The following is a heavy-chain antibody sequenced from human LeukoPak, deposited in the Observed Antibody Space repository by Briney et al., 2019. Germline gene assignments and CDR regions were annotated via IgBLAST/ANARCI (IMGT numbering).Heavy chain of an antibody. CDR1: GGSMSSYY. Sequence: SDTLSLTCTLSGGSMSSYYWSWIRQPPGKGLEWIGYIYYSGSTNYNPSLKSRVTISVDTSKNQFSLKLSSVTAADTAVYYCARDRGTEGIDFWGQGTLVTVSS. V-gene: IGHV4-59*01. D-gene: IGHD6-13*01. J-gene: IGHJ4*02. CDR2: IYYSGST. CDR3: ARDRGTEGIDF.